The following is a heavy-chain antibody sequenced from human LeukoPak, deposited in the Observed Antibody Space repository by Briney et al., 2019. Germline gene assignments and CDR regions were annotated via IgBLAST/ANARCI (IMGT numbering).Heavy chain of an antibody. CDR1: GFTFSSYW. CDR2: INSDGSST. D-gene: IGHD3-10*01. V-gene: IGHV3-74*01. CDR3: AREKVVRGVITSDSDAFDI. J-gene: IGHJ3*02. Sequence: GGSLRLSCAASGFTFSSYWMHWVRQAPGKGLVWVSRINSDGSSTSYADSVKGRFTISRDNAKNTLYLQMNSLRAEDTAVYYCAREKVVRGVITSDSDAFDIWGQGTMVTVSS.